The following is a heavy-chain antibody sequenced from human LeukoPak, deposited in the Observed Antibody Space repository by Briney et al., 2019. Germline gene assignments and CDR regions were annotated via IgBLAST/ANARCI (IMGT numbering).Heavy chain of an antibody. Sequence: GASVKVSCKVSGYTLTELSMHWVRQAPGKGLEWMGGFDPEDGETIYAQKFQGRITLTTDISTSTAYMELRSLRSDDTAVYYCARDHDVVTGYSGWFDPWGQGTLVTVSS. V-gene: IGHV1-24*01. CDR1: GYTLTELS. CDR2: FDPEDGET. D-gene: IGHD3-9*01. CDR3: ARDHDVVTGYSGWFDP. J-gene: IGHJ5*02.